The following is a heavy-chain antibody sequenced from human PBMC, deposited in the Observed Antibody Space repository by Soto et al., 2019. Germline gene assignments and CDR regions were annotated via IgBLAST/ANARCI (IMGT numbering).Heavy chain of an antibody. J-gene: IGHJ5*02. CDR2: ISSSGSTI. CDR3: ARDRRELLSNWFDL. V-gene: IGHV3-11*01. D-gene: IGHD1-26*01. CDR1: GFTFSDYY. Sequence: GGSLRLSCAASGFTFSDYYMSWIRQAPGKGLEWVSYISSSGSTIYYADSVKGRFTISRDNAKNSLYLQMNSLRAEDTAVYYCARDRRELLSNWFDLWGQGTLVTVSS.